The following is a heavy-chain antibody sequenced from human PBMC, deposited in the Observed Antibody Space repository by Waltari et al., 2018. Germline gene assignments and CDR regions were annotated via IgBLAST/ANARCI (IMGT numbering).Heavy chain of an antibody. V-gene: IGHV4-31*01. CDR2: IYYSGST. J-gene: IGHJ4*02. CDR3: ARDGVRYGGATIL. CDR1: GGSISSGGYY. Sequence: QVQLQESGPGLVKPSQTLSLTCTVSGGSISSGGYYWSWIRQHPGKGLEWIGYIYYSGSTYYNPSLKSQVTISVDTSKNQFSLKLSSVTAADTAVYYCARDGVRYGGATILWGQGTLVTVSS. D-gene: IGHD5-12*01.